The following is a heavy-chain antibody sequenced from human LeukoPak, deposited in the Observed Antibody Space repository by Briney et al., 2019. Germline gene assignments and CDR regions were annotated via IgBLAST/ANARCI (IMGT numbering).Heavy chain of an antibody. J-gene: IGHJ4*01. CDR2: ISSDGSNG. Sequence: GGSLRLSCAASGFTFNFYAIHWVRQAPGQGLEWVAVISSDGSNGYYADSVKGRFTTSRDNSKNTLYLQMNSLRVEDTAVYYCAREVGKRDFDYWGHGTLVTVSS. D-gene: IGHD1-26*01. CDR3: AREVGKRDFDY. CDR1: GFTFNFYA. V-gene: IGHV3-30*04.